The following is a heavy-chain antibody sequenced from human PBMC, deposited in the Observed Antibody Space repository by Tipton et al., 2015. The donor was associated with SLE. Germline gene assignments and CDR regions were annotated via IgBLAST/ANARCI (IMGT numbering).Heavy chain of an antibody. CDR3: ATGPYEDTGYDWGFDY. V-gene: IGHV4-30-2*02. Sequence: TLSLTCAVSGGSINSGDYSWSWIRQPPGKGLEWIGYIFHSGNAYYNPSLKSRVTISMDMSRNQFSLRLNSVTAADTAVYYCATGPYEDTGYDWGFDYWGQGILVTVSS. CDR1: GGSINSGDYS. J-gene: IGHJ4*02. D-gene: IGHD5-12*01. CDR2: IFHSGNA.